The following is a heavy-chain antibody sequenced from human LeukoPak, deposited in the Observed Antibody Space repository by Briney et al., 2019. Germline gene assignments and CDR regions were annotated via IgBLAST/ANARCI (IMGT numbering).Heavy chain of an antibody. CDR1: GFTFSSSA. J-gene: IGHJ4*02. Sequence: GGSLRLSCGASGFTFSSSAMHGVREGPDKAREGVAYIAHHGNNKYYADCVKGRFTIHRDNYKGSVYVKKKSERPDDTAVYYCARDGSWSCTDWGQGTLVRVSS. CDR3: ARDGSWSCTD. D-gene: IGHD2-8*02. V-gene: IGHV3-30*02. CDR2: IAHHGNNK.